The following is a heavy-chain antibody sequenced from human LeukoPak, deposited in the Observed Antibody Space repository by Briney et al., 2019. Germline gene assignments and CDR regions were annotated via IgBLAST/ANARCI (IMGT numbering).Heavy chain of an antibody. D-gene: IGHD3-3*01. V-gene: IGHV1-8*01. Sequence: VASVKVSCKASGYTFTSYDINWVRQATGQGLEWMGWMNPNSGNTGYAQKFQGRVTMTRNTSISTAYMELSSLRSEDTAVYYCARVSQYYDFWSGYLDYWGQGTLVTVSS. J-gene: IGHJ4*02. CDR2: MNPNSGNT. CDR1: GYTFTSYD. CDR3: ARVSQYYDFWSGYLDY.